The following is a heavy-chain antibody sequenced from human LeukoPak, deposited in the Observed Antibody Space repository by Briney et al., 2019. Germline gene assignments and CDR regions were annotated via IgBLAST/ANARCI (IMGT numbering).Heavy chain of an antibody. J-gene: IGHJ4*02. CDR3: AKGLATSAGLY. CDR2: ISYDGSNK. D-gene: IGHD6-13*01. V-gene: IGHV3-30*18. CDR1: GFTFSSYG. Sequence: PGWSLRLSCAASGFTFSSYGMHWVRQAPAKGLEWVAVISYDGSNKYYADSVKGRFTISRDNSKNTLYLQMNSLRAEETDVYYCAKGLATSAGLYWGQGTLVTVSS.